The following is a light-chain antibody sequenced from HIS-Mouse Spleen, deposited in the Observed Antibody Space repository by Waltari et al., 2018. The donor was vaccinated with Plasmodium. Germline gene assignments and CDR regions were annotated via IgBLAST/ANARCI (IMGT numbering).Light chain of an antibody. V-gene: IGKV1-39*01. Sequence: DIQMTQSPSSLSASVGDRVTITCRASQSISSYLNWYQQKPGKAPKLLIYAGSSLQSGVPSRFRGSGSGTDFTLTISRLQPEDFATYDCQQGYSTPPTFGGGTKVEIK. CDR1: QSISSY. J-gene: IGKJ4*01. CDR3: QQGYSTPPT. CDR2: AGS.